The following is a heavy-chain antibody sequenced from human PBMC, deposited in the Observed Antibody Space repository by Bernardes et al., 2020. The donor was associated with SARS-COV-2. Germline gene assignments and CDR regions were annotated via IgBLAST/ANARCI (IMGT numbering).Heavy chain of an antibody. CDR1: GFTLSSYW. J-gene: IGHJ5*02. CDR3: ARGGKCPYH. CDR2: INEDGSEK. D-gene: IGHD1-26*01. V-gene: IGHV3-7*04. Sequence: GGSLRLSCAASGFTLSSYWMTWVRQAPGKGLEWVANINEDGSEKFYVDSVKGRFTISRDNARNSLYLQMNSLRAKDTAVYYCARGGKCPYHWGQGTLVTVSS.